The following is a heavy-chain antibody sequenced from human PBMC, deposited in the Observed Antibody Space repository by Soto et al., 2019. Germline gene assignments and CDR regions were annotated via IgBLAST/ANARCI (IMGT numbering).Heavy chain of an antibody. Sequence: XGSLRLSCAASGFTFSSYCMHWVRQAPGKGLEWVAVIWYDGSNKYYADSVKGRFTISRDNSKNTLYLQMNSLRAEDTAVYYCEREVNYSFDPWAQGTLVTVSS. J-gene: IGHJ5*02. CDR3: EREVNYSFDP. D-gene: IGHD2-15*01. CDR2: IWYDGSNK. V-gene: IGHV3-33*01. CDR1: GFTFSSYC.